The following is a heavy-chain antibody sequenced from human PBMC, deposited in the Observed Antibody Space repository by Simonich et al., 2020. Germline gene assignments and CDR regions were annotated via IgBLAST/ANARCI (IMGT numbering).Heavy chain of an antibody. CDR1: GYTFTGYY. V-gene: IGHV1-2*02. Sequence: QVQLVQSGAEVKKPGASVKVSCKASGYTFTGYYMHWVRQAPGQGLEWVGRINPKSGGTNYAQKLQGRVTMTRDTSISTAYMELSRLRSDDTAVYYCARNGLVGILKAFDIWGQGTMVTVSS. CDR3: ARNGLVGILKAFDI. CDR2: INPKSGGT. D-gene: IGHD2-21*01. J-gene: IGHJ3*02.